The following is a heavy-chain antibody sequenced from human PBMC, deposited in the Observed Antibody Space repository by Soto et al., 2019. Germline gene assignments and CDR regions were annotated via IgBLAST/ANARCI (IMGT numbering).Heavy chain of an antibody. CDR3: ARARGSNIHFEY. CDR2: INTDGSST. Sequence: EVQLVESGGGLVQPGGSLRLSCAASGLTFSSYWMHWVRQAPGKGLVWVSRINTDGSSTTYADSVKGRFTISRDNTKNTLYLQMNSLRVEDTAVYYCARARGSNIHFEYWGQGTLVTVSS. J-gene: IGHJ4*02. V-gene: IGHV3-74*01. D-gene: IGHD3-16*01. CDR1: GLTFSSYW.